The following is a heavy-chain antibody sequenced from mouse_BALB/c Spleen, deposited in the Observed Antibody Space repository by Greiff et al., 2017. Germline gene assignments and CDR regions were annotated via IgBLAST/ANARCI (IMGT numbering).Heavy chain of an antibody. CDR1: GFSLTSYG. CDR2: IWSGGST. CDR3: ARRRGMINAMDY. Sequence: QVHVKQSGPGLVQPSQSLSITCTVSGFSLTSYGVHWVRQSPGKGLEWLGVIWSGGSTDYNAAFISRLSISKDNSKSQVFFKMNSLQANDTAIYYCARRRGMINAMDYWGQGTSVTVSS. J-gene: IGHJ4*01. V-gene: IGHV2-2*02. D-gene: IGHD2-4*01.